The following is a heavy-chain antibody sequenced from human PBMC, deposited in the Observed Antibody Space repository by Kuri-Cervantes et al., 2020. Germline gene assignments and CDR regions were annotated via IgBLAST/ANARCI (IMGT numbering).Heavy chain of an antibody. Sequence: GGSLRLSCAASGFTFSSYAMHWVRQAPGKGLEYASAISSNGGSTYYADSVKGRFTISRDNSKNTLYLQMGSLRAEDMAVYYCARGGMDVWGQGTTVTVSS. CDR2: ISSNGGST. CDR3: ARGGMDV. V-gene: IGHV3-64*02. J-gene: IGHJ6*02. CDR1: GFTFSSYA.